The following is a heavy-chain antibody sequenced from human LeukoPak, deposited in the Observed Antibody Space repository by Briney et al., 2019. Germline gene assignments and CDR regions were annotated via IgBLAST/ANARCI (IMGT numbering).Heavy chain of an antibody. V-gene: IGHV4-39*02. CDR3: AGEGSTMVRGIITHPDF. D-gene: IGHD3-10*01. J-gene: IGHJ4*02. CDR1: GGSISSSSYY. CDR2: IYYSGST. Sequence: PSETLSLTCTVSGGSISSSSYYWGWIRHPPGKGLEWIGSIYYSGSTYYNPSLKSRVTISVDTSKNQFSLKLSSVTAADTAVYYCAGEGSTMVRGIITHPDFWGQGTLVIVSS.